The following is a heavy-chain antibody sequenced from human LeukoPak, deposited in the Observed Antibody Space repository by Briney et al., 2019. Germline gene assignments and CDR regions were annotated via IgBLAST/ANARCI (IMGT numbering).Heavy chain of an antibody. CDR1: GGSISSYY. CDR3: ARGDGPDPYFDY. Sequence: SETLSLTCTVSGGSISSYYWSWIRQPPGKGLEWIGYIYYSGSTNYSPSLKSRVTISVDTSKNQFSLKLSSVTAADTAVYYCARGDGPDPYFDYWGQGTLVTVSS. D-gene: IGHD5-24*01. CDR2: IYYSGST. V-gene: IGHV4-59*01. J-gene: IGHJ4*02.